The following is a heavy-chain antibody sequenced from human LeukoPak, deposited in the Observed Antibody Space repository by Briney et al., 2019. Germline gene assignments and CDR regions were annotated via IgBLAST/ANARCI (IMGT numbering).Heavy chain of an antibody. CDR2: INPDGSTT. CDR1: GFTFDDYA. V-gene: IGHV3-9*01. J-gene: IGHJ4*02. D-gene: IGHD3-10*01. Sequence: PGRSLRLSCAASGFTFDDYAMHWVRQAPGKGLEWVSFINPDGSTTNYADSVKGRFTISRDNAKNALYLQMNSLRAEDTAVYYCAKDLHYGSADYWGQGTLVTVSS. CDR3: AKDLHYGSADY.